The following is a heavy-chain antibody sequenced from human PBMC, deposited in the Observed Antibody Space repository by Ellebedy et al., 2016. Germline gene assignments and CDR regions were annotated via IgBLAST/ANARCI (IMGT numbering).Heavy chain of an antibody. CDR3: AKGLYNGSPGGAFEI. J-gene: IGHJ3*02. CDR1: GFTFSAFV. D-gene: IGHD1-26*01. CDR2: ISYDGSYK. V-gene: IGHV3-30*18. Sequence: GGSLRLXXEASGFTFSAFVTHWVRQAPGKGLECVAVISYDGSYKFYADSVKGRFTVSRDNSKSTLYLQMNNVRAEDTAVYYCAKGLYNGSPGGAFEIWGQGTMVTVSS.